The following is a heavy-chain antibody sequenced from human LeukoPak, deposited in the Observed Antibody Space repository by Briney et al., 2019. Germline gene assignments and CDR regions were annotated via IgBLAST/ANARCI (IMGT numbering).Heavy chain of an antibody. CDR1: GFTFSSYS. J-gene: IGHJ4*02. CDR2: ISSSSSYI. CDR3: ARKGYGDYVDHFDY. V-gene: IGHV3-21*01. Sequence: PGGSLRLSCAASGFTFSSYSMNWVRQAPGKGLEWVSSISSSSSYIYYADSVKGRFTISRDNAKNSLYLQMNSLRAEDTAVYYCARKGYGDYVDHFDYWGQGTLVTVSS. D-gene: IGHD4-17*01.